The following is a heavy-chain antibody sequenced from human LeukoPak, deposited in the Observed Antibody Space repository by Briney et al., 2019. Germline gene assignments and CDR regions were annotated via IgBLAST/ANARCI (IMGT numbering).Heavy chain of an antibody. Sequence: PGGSLRLSCAASGFTFSSYSTNWVRQAPGKGLEWVSSISSSSSYIYYADSVKGRFTISRDNAKNSLYLQMNSLRAEDTAVYYCARDRSARLLWFGEKVYYMDVWGKGTTVTISS. J-gene: IGHJ6*03. CDR3: ARDRSARLLWFGEKVYYMDV. CDR2: ISSSSSYI. V-gene: IGHV3-21*01. CDR1: GFTFSSYS. D-gene: IGHD3-10*01.